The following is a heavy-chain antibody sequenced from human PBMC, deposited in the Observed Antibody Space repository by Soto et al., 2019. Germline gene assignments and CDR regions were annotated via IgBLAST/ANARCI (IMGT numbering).Heavy chain of an antibody. J-gene: IGHJ4*02. CDR1: GFTFSSYS. CDR3: AAQLYSGRSADY. CDR2: ISSSSSYI. D-gene: IGHD1-26*01. Sequence: GGSLRLSCAASGFTFSSYSMNWVRQAPGKGLEWVSSISSSSSYIYYADSVKGRFTISRDNAKNSLYLQMNSLRAEDTAVYYCAAQLYSGRSADYWGQGTLVTVSS. V-gene: IGHV3-21*01.